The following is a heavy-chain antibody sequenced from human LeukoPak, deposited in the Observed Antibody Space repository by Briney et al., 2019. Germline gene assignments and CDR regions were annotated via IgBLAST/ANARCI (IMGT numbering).Heavy chain of an antibody. CDR3: ARGPDYYDSSAHGDY. D-gene: IGHD3-22*01. CDR2: INAGNGNT. J-gene: IGHJ4*02. CDR1: GYTFTSYA. V-gene: IGHV1-3*01. Sequence: ASVKVSCKASGYTFTSYAMHWVRQAPGQRLEWMGWINAGNGNTKYSQKFQGRVTITRDTSASTAYMELSSLRSEDTAVYYCARGPDYYDSSAHGDYWGQGTLVTVSS.